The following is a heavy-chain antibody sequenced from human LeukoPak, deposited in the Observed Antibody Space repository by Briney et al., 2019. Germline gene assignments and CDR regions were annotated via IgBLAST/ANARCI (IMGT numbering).Heavy chain of an antibody. D-gene: IGHD3-9*01. J-gene: IGHJ5*02. CDR3: AREVGLRYFDSRGSWFDP. V-gene: IGHV4-31*03. CDR1: GGSISSGGYY. CDR2: IYYSGST. Sequence: SQTLSLTCTVSGGSISSGGYYWSWIRQHPGKGLEWIGYIYYSGSTYYNPSLKSRVTISVDTSKNQFSLKLSSVTAADTAVYYCAREVGLRYFDSRGSWFDPWGQGTLVTVSS.